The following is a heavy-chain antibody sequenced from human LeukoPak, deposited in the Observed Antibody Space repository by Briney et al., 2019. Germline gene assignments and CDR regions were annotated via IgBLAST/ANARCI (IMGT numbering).Heavy chain of an antibody. D-gene: IGHD6-19*01. J-gene: IGHJ4*02. CDR2: ISYDGSNK. Sequence: PGGSLRLSCAASGFTFSSYAMHWVRQAPGKGLEWVAVISYDGSNKYYADSVKGRFTISRDNSKNTLYLQMNSLRAEDTAVYYCARDGRQWLVRGYFDYWGQGTLVTVSS. V-gene: IGHV3-30*04. CDR3: ARDGRQWLVRGYFDY. CDR1: GFTFSSYA.